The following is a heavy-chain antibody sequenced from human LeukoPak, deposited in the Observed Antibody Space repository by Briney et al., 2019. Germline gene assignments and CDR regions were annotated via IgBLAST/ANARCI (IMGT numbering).Heavy chain of an antibody. V-gene: IGHV4-34*01. CDR3: ARKDPDYYFDY. J-gene: IGHJ4*02. CDR2: INHSGST. Sequence: ETLSPTCAVYGGSFSGYYWSWIRQPPGKGLEWIGEINHSGSTNYNPSLKSRVTISVDTSKNQFSLKLSSVTAADTAVYYCARKDPDYYFDYWGQGTLVTVSS. CDR1: GGSFSGYY.